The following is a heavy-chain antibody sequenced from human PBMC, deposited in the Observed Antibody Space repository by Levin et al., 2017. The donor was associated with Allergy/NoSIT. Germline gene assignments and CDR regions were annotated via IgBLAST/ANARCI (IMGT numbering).Heavy chain of an antibody. V-gene: IGHV7-4-1*02. J-gene: IGHJ4*02. Sequence: VKVSCKASGYTFTNFGMNWVRQAPGQGLEWMGWINTITGKPTYAPGFMGRFVFSLDTSVSTAFLQINSLGTEDTAIYYCANAGYLDYWGQGTLVTVSS. CDR1: GYTFTNFG. CDR3: ANAGYLDY. D-gene: IGHD6-13*01. CDR2: INTITGKP.